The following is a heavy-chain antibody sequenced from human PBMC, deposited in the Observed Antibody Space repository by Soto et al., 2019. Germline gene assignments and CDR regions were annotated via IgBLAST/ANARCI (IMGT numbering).Heavy chain of an antibody. V-gene: IGHV3-33*08. D-gene: IGHD6-13*01. CDR1: VFTFSSYG. Sequence: PGGSLRLSCASSVFTFSSYGMHCVRHSPGKWLEWVAVIWYDGSNKYYADSVKGRFTISRDNSKNTLYLQMNSLRAEDTAVYYCARGQYSRSWSYIDWGQGTLVNAAS. J-gene: IGHJ1*01. CDR2: IWYDGSNK. CDR3: ARGQYSRSWSYID.